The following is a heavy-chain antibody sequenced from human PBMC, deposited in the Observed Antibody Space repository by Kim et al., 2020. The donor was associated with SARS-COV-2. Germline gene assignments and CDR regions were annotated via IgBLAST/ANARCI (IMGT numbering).Heavy chain of an antibody. V-gene: IGHV5-51*01. CDR2: IHPGDSDI. J-gene: IGHJ4*02. D-gene: IGHD6-19*01. CDR3: ARHGAIAVAGHFDY. Sequence: GESLKISCKGSGYSFTSFWIGWVRQMPGKGLEWMGIIHPGDSDIRYSPSFQGQVTISVDKSISTAYLQWSSLKASDTAMYYCARHGAIAVAGHFDYWGQGTLVTVSS. CDR1: GYSFTSFW.